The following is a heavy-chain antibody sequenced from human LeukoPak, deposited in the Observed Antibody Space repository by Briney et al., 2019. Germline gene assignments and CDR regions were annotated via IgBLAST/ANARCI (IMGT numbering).Heavy chain of an antibody. D-gene: IGHD6-13*01. CDR1: GYTFSSYS. CDR3: ARDSIAAAGGDAFDI. V-gene: IGHV3-21*01. CDR2: ISSSSSYI. Sequence: GGSLRLSCAPSGYTFSSYSMNWVRQAPGKGLEWVSSISSSSSYIYYTDSVKGRFTISRDNAKNSLYLQMNSLRAEDTAVYYCARDSIAAAGGDAFDIWGQGTMVTVSS. J-gene: IGHJ3*02.